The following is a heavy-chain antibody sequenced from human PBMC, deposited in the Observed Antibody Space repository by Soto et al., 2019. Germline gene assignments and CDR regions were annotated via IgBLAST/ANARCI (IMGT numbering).Heavy chain of an antibody. D-gene: IGHD2-15*01. J-gene: IGHJ6*03. CDR2: ISSSSSYI. V-gene: IGHV3-21*01. CDR1: GFTFSSYS. Sequence: EVQLVESGGGLVKPGGSLRLPCAASGFTFSSYSMNWVRQAPGKGLEWVSSISSSSSYIYYADSVKGRFTISRDNAKNSLYLQMNSLRAEDTAVYYCAREGGYCSGGSCYAHYYYYMDVWGKGTTVTVSS. CDR3: AREGGYCSGGSCYAHYYYYMDV.